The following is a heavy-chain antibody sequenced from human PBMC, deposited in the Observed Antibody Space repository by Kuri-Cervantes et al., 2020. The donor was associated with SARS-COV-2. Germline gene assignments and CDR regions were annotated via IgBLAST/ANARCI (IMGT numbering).Heavy chain of an antibody. Sequence: GESLKISCATSGFTSTSYAMSWVRQAPGKGLEWVSTISGGGGSTYYADSVKGRFTISRDNAKNSLYLQMNSLRAEDTAVYYCARSGVSAATGYYYYYMDVWGKGTTVTVSS. CDR2: ISGGGGST. V-gene: IGHV3-23*01. J-gene: IGHJ6*03. D-gene: IGHD1-14*01. CDR3: ARSGVSAATGYYYYYMDV. CDR1: GFTSTSYA.